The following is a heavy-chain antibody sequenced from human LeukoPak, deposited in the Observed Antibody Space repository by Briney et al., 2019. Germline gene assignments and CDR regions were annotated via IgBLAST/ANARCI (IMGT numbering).Heavy chain of an antibody. J-gene: IGHJ4*02. CDR3: AKAQVRGVLIPYFDY. CDR2: ISGSGGST. CDR1: GFTFSSYA. Sequence: GGSLRLSCAASGFTFSSYAMSWVRQAPGKGLEWVSAISGSGGSTYYADSVKGRFTISRDNSKNTLYLQMNSLRAEDTAVYYCAKAQVRGVLIPYFDYWGQGPLVTVSS. V-gene: IGHV3-23*01. D-gene: IGHD3-10*01.